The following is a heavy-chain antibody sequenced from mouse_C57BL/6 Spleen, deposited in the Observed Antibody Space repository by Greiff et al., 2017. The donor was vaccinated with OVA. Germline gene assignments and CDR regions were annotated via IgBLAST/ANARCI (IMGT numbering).Heavy chain of an antibody. CDR3: ASYSNPYVRAWFAY. D-gene: IGHD2-5*01. Sequence: EVQLQQSGPELVKPGASVKISCKASGYTFTDYYMNWVKQSHGKSLEWIGDINPNNGGTSYNQKFKGKATLTVDKSSSTAYMELRSLTSEDSAVYYCASYSNPYVRAWFAYWGQGTLVTVSA. J-gene: IGHJ3*01. CDR2: INPNNGGT. V-gene: IGHV1-26*01. CDR1: GYTFTDYY.